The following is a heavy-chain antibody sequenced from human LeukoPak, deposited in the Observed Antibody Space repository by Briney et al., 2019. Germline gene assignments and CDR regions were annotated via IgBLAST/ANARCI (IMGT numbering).Heavy chain of an antibody. V-gene: IGHV4-61*02. CDR1: GGSISSGSYY. CDR3: ARDEWRRFDY. D-gene: IGHD2-8*01. Sequence: SKTLSLTCTVSGGSISSGSYYWSWIRQPAGKGLEWIGRIYTSGSTTYNSSLKSRVTISLDTSKNHFSLRLSSVTAADTAVYYCARDEWRRFDYWGQGTLVTVSS. J-gene: IGHJ4*02. CDR2: IYTSGST.